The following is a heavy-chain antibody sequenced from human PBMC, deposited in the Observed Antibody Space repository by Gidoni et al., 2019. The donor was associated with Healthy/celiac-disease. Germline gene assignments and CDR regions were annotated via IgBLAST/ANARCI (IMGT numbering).Heavy chain of an antibody. CDR1: GFTFSSYS. Sequence: EVQLVESGGGLAKPGGSLRLSCAASGFTFSSYSMNWVRQAPGKGLGWVSSISSSSSYIYYADSGKGRFTISRDNAKNSLYLQMNSLRAEDTAVYYCGRARGGGLGRTSPFDYWGQGTLVTVSS. D-gene: IGHD2-2*01. V-gene: IGHV3-21*01. CDR2: ISSSSSYI. CDR3: GRARGGGLGRTSPFDY. J-gene: IGHJ4*02.